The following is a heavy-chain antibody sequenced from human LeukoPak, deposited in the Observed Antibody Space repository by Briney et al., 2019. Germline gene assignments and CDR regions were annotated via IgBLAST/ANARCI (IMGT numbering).Heavy chain of an antibody. CDR1: GFTFSSSA. V-gene: IGHV3-23*01. J-gene: IGHJ4*02. D-gene: IGHD3-22*01. CDR2: ISASGGST. CDR3: AKALVDYYDSSGYY. Sequence: PGGSLRLSCAASGFTFSSSAMSWVRQVPGKGLEWVSGISASGGSTYYADSVRGRFTISRDNSKNTLYVQMNSLRAEDTAVYYCAKALVDYYDSSGYYWGQGTLVTVSS.